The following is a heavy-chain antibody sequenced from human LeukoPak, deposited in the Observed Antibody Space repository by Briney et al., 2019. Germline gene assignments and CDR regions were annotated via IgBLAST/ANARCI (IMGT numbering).Heavy chain of an antibody. V-gene: IGHV3-48*01. D-gene: IGHD3-16*02. CDR2: ISSSSSTI. Sequence: GGSLRLSCAASGFTFSSYSMNWVRQAPGKGLEWVSYISSSSSTIYYADSVEGRFTISRDNAKNSLYLQMNSLRAEDTAVYYCARDYLNAFDIWGQGTMVTVSS. J-gene: IGHJ3*02. CDR3: ARDYLNAFDI. CDR1: GFTFSSYS.